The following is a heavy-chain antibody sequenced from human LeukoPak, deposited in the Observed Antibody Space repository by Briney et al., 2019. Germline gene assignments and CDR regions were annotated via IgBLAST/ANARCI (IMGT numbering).Heavy chain of an antibody. CDR3: ARYIAVAGYFDY. CDR2: MYYSGST. J-gene: IGHJ4*02. D-gene: IGHD6-19*01. V-gene: IGHV4-39*07. Sequence: PSETLSLTCTVSSGSIRSSSYSWGWMRQPPGKGLEWIVSMYYSGSTYYNPSLKSRVTISVDTSKNQFSLKLSSVTAADTAVYYCARYIAVAGYFDYWGQGTLVTVSS. CDR1: SGSIRSSSYS.